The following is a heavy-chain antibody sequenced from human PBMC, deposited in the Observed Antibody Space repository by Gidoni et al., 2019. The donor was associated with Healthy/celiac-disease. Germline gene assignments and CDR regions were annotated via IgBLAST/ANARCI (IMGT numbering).Heavy chain of an antibody. CDR1: GGTFSSYA. V-gene: IGHV1-69*04. J-gene: IGHJ3*02. Sequence: QVQLVQSGAEVKKPGSSVKVSCKASGGTFSSYAISWVRQAPGQGLEWMGRIIPILGIANYAQKVQGRVTITADKSTSTAYMELSSLRSEDTAVYYCAELLWFGDDAFDIWGQGTMVTVSS. CDR2: IIPILGIA. D-gene: IGHD3-10*01. CDR3: AELLWFGDDAFDI.